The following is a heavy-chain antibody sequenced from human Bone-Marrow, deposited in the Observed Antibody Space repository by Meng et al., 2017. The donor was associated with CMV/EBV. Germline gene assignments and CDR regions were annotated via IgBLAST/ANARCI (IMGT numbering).Heavy chain of an antibody. D-gene: IGHD3-3*01. CDR3: AKDHSPSTAYDFWSGYYRDNWSDP. CDR2: IRNDGTNK. V-gene: IGHV3-30*02. CDR1: GFTFSNYG. Sequence: GESLKISCAASGFTFSNYGMHWARQAPGKGLAWVAFIRNDGTNKYADSVKGRFTISRANSKNTLYLQMNRLTTEDTAVYYCAKDHSPSTAYDFWSGYYRDNWSDPWGQGNLVTVSS. J-gene: IGHJ5*01.